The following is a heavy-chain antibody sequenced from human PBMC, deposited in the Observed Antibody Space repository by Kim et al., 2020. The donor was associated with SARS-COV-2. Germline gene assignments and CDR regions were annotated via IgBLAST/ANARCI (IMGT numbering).Heavy chain of an antibody. CDR1: GFTFDDYA. J-gene: IGHJ4*02. CDR2: ISRDGGEI. D-gene: IGHD6-19*01. CDR3: VRGQQWLIKN. V-gene: IGHV3-43*02. Sequence: GGSLRLFCAASGFTFDDYAIQWVRQVPGKGLEWVSLISRDGGEIKYADSVKGRFTISRDNSKKSVYLQMNSLRSEDTALYYCVRGQQWLIKNWGQGTQVTVPS.